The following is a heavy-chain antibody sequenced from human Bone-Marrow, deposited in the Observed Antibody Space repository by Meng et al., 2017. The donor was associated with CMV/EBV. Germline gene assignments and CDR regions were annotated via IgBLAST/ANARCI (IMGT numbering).Heavy chain of an antibody. D-gene: IGHD7-27*01. CDR2: IIPILGIA. CDR1: GGTFSSYT. J-gene: IGHJ4*02. Sequence: SVKVSCKASGGTFSSYTISWVRQAPGQGLEWMGRIIPILGIANYAQKFQGRVTITADKSTSTAYMELSSLRSEDTAVYYCARGVNWGRKCYFDYWGQGTLVTVSS. V-gene: IGHV1-69*02. CDR3: ARGVNWGRKCYFDY.